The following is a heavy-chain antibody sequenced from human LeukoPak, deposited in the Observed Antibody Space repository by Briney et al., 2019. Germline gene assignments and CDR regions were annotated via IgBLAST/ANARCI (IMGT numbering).Heavy chain of an antibody. CDR3: ARAIAAPPYNWFDP. D-gene: IGHD6-13*01. CDR2: INHSGST. CDR1: GGSFSGYY. V-gene: IGHV4-34*01. J-gene: IGHJ5*02. Sequence: SETLSLTCAVYGGSFSGYYWSWIRQPPGKGLEWIGEINHSGSTNYNPSLKSRVTMSVDTSKNQFSLKLSSVTAADTAVYYCARAIAAPPYNWFDPWGQGNLVTVSS.